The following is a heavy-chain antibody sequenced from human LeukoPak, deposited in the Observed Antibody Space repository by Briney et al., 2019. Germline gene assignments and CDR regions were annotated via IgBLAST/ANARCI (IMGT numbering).Heavy chain of an antibody. D-gene: IGHD3-22*01. V-gene: IGHV4-39*01. CDR2: IYYSGST. CDR1: GGSISRSSYY. CDR3: TRLLYDRSGYYYFDY. J-gene: IGHJ4*02. Sequence: PSETLSLTCTVSGGSISRSSYYWGWIRQPPGKGLEWIGSIYYSGSTYDNPSLKSRVTISVDTSKNQVSLKLSSETAADTGIYYCTRLLYDRSGYYYFDYWGQGTLVTVSS.